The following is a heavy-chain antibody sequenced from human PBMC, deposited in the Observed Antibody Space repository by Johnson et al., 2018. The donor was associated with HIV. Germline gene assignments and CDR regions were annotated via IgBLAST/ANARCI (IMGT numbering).Heavy chain of an antibody. CDR1: GFSVSSNY. Sequence: QVQLVESGGGLIQPGGSLRLSCAVAGFSVSSNYMTWVRQAPGKGLEWVAFIRYDGSNKYYADSVKGRFTISRDNSKNSLSLQMNILTAEDTAVYYCARAPEVRGIDAFDIWGQGTMVTVS. D-gene: IGHD3-10*01. CDR2: IRYDGSNK. CDR3: ARAPEVRGIDAFDI. J-gene: IGHJ3*02. V-gene: IGHV3-30*02.